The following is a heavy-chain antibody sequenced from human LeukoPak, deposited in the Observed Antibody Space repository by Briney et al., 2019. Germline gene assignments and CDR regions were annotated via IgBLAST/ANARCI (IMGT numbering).Heavy chain of an antibody. CDR2: IYNSGTT. CDR3: ARGRWFDP. CDR1: GGSISSYY. J-gene: IGHJ5*02. V-gene: IGHV4-59*01. Sequence: PSETLSLTCVVSGGSISSYYWSWIRQPPGKGLEWIGCIYNSGTTNYNPSLRSRVTISVDTSKNQFSLKLTSVTAADTAVYYCARGRWFDPWSQGTLVTVSS.